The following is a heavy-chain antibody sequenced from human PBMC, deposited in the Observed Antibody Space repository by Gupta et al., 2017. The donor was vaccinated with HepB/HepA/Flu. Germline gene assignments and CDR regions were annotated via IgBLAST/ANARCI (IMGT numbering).Heavy chain of an antibody. Sequence: QVQLVQSGAEVKKPGASVKVSCKASGYTFTGYYMHWVRRAPGQGLEWMGWINPNSGGTNYAQKFQGRVTMTRDTSISTAYMELSRLRSDDTAVYYCAREFYDFWSGYFYFDYWGQGTLVTVSS. CDR1: GYTFTGYY. CDR3: AREFYDFWSGYFYFDY. CDR2: INPNSGGT. J-gene: IGHJ4*02. D-gene: IGHD3-3*01. V-gene: IGHV1-2*02.